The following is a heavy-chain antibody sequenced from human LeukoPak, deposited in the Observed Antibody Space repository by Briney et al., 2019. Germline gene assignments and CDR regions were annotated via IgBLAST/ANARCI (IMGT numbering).Heavy chain of an antibody. CDR2: IYNGVPT. Sequence: SETLSLICTTSGAPISRFYWSWVRQPPGKGLEWIGNIYNGVPTFFNPSLKSRVTLSVDTSKTQFSLQLASVTAADTAVFYCVQTTGWPGFDYWGQGILVTVSS. J-gene: IGHJ4*02. V-gene: IGHV4-4*09. CDR3: VQTTGWPGFDY. CDR1: GAPISRFY. D-gene: IGHD6-19*01.